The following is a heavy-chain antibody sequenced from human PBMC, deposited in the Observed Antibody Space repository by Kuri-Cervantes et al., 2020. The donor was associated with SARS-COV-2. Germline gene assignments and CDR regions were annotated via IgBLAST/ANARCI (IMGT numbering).Heavy chain of an antibody. CDR2: ISYDGSNK. CDR3: ASELSGYAPLDY. Sequence: GESLKISCAASGSTFSSYAMHWVRQAPGKGLEWVAVISYDGSNKYYADSVKGRFTISRDNSKNTLYLQMNSLRAEDTAVYYCASELSGYAPLDYWGQGTLVTVSS. CDR1: GSTFSSYA. D-gene: IGHD5-12*01. V-gene: IGHV3-30-3*01. J-gene: IGHJ4*02.